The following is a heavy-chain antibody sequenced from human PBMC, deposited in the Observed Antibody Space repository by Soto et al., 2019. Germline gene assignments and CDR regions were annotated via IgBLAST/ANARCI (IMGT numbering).Heavy chain of an antibody. D-gene: IGHD2-8*01. CDR1: GFTFSSYA. CDR2: ISGSGGSA. V-gene: IGHV3-23*01. J-gene: IGHJ6*04. CDR3: EKDNGDKDSYYSGMDV. Sequence: EVQLLESGGGLVQPGGSLRLSCAASGFTFSSYAVSWVRQAPGKGLEWVSAISGSGGSAYYADSVKGRFTISRDNSKNTTYLQMNSLRAEDPAVYYCEKDNGDKDSYYSGMDVWGKGTTVPVSS.